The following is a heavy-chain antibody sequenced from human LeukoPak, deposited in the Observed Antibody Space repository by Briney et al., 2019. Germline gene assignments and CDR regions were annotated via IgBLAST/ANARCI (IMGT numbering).Heavy chain of an antibody. V-gene: IGHV3-23*01. CDR2: VSGSGGST. D-gene: IGHD3-22*01. Sequence: GGSLRLSCAVSGFTFSSYVMSWVRQAPGKGLEWVSAVSGSGGSTYYADSVKGRFTISRDNSKNTLYLQMNSLRDEDTAVYYCARYYYDSSGLYDAFDIWGQGTMVTVSS. J-gene: IGHJ3*02. CDR1: GFTFSSYV. CDR3: ARYYYDSSGLYDAFDI.